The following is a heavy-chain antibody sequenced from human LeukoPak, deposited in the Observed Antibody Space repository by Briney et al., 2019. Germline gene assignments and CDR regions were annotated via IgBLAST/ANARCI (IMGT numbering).Heavy chain of an antibody. Sequence: SGGSLRLSCAASGFTFSSYEMNWVRQAPGKGREWVSYISSSGSTIYYADSVKGRFTISRDNAKSSLYLQMNSLRAEDTAVYYCARRSPSSGWLDYWGQGTLVTVSS. CDR1: GFTFSSYE. CDR2: ISSSGSTI. D-gene: IGHD6-19*01. J-gene: IGHJ4*02. V-gene: IGHV3-48*03. CDR3: ARRSPSSGWLDY.